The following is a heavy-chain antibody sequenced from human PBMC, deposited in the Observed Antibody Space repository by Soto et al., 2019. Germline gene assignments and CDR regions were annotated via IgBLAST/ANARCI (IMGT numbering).Heavy chain of an antibody. Sequence: SVKVSCKASGYGFIGFGIQWVRQAHGQRLEWIGWIVAASGQTNYAQNFRGRVAITRDTSTATAYIELTGLTSEDTAVYYCAAHRPDIGVGWWVWGQGTTVTVSS. CDR1: GYGFIGFG. V-gene: IGHV1-58*02. CDR2: IVAASGQT. CDR3: AAHRPDIGVGWWV. D-gene: IGHD2-15*01. J-gene: IGHJ6*02.